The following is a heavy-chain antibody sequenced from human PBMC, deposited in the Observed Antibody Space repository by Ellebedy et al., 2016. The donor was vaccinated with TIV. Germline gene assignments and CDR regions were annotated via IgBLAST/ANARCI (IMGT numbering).Heavy chain of an antibody. CDR3: ARYCSGGSCSQEVEY. J-gene: IGHJ4*02. Sequence: ASVKVSCKASGYTFNSYGINWVRQAPGQGLQWMGWISAYNGNTNYAQKLQGRVTMTTDTSTSTAYMELRSLRSEDTAVYYCARYCSGGSCSQEVEYWGQGALVTVSS. V-gene: IGHV1-18*01. CDR1: GYTFNSYG. D-gene: IGHD2-15*01. CDR2: ISAYNGNT.